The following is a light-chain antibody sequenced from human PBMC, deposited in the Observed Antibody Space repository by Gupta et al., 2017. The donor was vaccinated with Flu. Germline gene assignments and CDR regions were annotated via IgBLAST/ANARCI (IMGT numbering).Light chain of an antibody. Sequence: QSALTQPASVSGSPGQSITISCTGTSSDVGGYNYVSWYQHHPGKAPKLMIYEVINRPSGVSNRFSGSKSGNTASLTISGLQAEDKADYYCSSYTSSNSLEFGGGTKLTVL. CDR2: EVI. V-gene: IGLV2-14*01. CDR1: SSDVGGYNY. CDR3: SSYTSSNSLE. J-gene: IGLJ3*02.